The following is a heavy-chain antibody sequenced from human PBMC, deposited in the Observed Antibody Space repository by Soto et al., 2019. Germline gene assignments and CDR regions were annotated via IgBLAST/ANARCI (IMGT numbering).Heavy chain of an antibody. CDR3: ARSPERGYSGYDSNPPIDY. V-gene: IGHV1-18*01. CDR2: ISAYNGNT. D-gene: IGHD5-12*01. J-gene: IGHJ4*02. CDR1: GYTLTGDG. Sequence: ASVTGSCKGSGYTLTGDGISWVRQAPGQGLEWMGWISAYNGNTNYAQKLQGRVTMTTDTSTSTAYMELRSLRSDDTAVYYCARSPERGYSGYDSNPPIDYWGQGTLVTVSS.